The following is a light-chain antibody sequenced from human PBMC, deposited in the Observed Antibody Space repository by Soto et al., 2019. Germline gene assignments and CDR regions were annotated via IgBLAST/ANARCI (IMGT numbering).Light chain of an antibody. CDR1: QSVSSH. CDR3: QHYSDWPPWT. CDR2: GAS. V-gene: IGKV3-15*01. J-gene: IGKJ1*01. Sequence: EVVVTQSPATLSVSPGERATLSCRASQSVSSHLAWYQQKPGQAPRLLIYGASTRATGIPARFSGSGSGTEFPLTISRLQSEDFGVYYFQHYSDWPPWTFGQGTKVEIK.